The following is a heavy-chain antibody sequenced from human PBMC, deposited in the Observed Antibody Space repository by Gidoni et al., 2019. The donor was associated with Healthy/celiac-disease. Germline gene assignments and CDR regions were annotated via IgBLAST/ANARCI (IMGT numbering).Heavy chain of an antibody. D-gene: IGHD3-22*01. CDR1: GFTFSSSA. CDR2: ISGSGGST. J-gene: IGHJ4*02. V-gene: IGHV3-23*01. Sequence: EVQLLESGGGLVQPGGSLRLSCAASGFTFSSSAMSWVRQAPGKGLEWVPAISGSGGSTYYAYSVKGRFTISRDNSKNTLYLQMNSLRAEDTAVYYCAKKVAGDYYDSSGYRSRYYFDYWGQGTLVTVSS. CDR3: AKKVAGDYYDSSGYRSRYYFDY.